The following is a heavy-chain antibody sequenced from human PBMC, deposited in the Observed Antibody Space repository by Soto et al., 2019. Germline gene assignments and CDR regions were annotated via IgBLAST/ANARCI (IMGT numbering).Heavy chain of an antibody. V-gene: IGHV2-70*01. CDR3: ARSGSPGRYSDF. CDR2: IDWDDDK. D-gene: IGHD1-26*01. J-gene: IGHJ4*02. CDR1: GFSPSTSGMC. Sequence: GSGPTLVNPTHTLTLTCTFSGFSPSTSGMCVSWIRQPPGKALEWLALIDWDDDKYYSTSLKTRLTISKDTSKNQVVLTMTNMDPVDTATYYCARSGSPGRYSDFRGKGTLVTIFS.